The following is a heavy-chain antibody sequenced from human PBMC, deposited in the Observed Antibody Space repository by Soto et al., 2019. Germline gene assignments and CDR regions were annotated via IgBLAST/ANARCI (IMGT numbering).Heavy chain of an antibody. CDR1: GFTFNIYA. CDR2: IYPGDSDT. Sequence: GGSLRLSCAASGFTFNIYAMSWVRQMPGKGLEWMGIIYPGDSDTRYSPSFQGQVTISADKSISTAYLQWSSLKASDTAIYYCARGARGYRALDYWGQGTLVTV. J-gene: IGHJ4*02. V-gene: IGHV5-51*01. D-gene: IGHD2-2*01. CDR3: ARGARGYRALDY.